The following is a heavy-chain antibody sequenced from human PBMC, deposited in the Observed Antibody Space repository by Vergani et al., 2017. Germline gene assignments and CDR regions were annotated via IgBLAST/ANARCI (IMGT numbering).Heavy chain of an antibody. CDR1: GFTFSSYS. D-gene: IGHD2-2*01. J-gene: IGHJ4*02. CDR2: ISSSSSTI. Sequence: EVQLVESGGGLVQPGGSLRLSCAASGFTFSSYSMNWVRQAPGKGLEWVSYISSSSSTIYYADSVKGRFTISRDNAKNSLYLQMNSLRAEDTAVYYCARAMPLTRIDYWGQGTLVTVSS. V-gene: IGHV3-48*01. CDR3: ARAMPLTRIDY.